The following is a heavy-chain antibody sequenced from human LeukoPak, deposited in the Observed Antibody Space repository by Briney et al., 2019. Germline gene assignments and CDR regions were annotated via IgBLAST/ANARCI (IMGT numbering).Heavy chain of an antibody. CDR2: INPNSGGT. J-gene: IGHJ4*02. CDR3: ARMGEYSYIDY. D-gene: IGHD5-18*01. Sequence: GASVKVSCKASGYTLTDYYMHWVRQAPGQGLEWMGWINPNSGGTKYAQKFQGRVTMTRDTSISTAYMELSRLRSDDTAVYYCARMGEYSYIDYWGQGTLVTVSS. CDR1: GYTLTDYY. V-gene: IGHV1-2*02.